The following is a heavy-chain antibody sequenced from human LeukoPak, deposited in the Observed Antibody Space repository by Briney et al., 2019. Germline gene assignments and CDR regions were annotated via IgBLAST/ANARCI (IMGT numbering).Heavy chain of an antibody. CDR2: ISPSSSYT. CDR3: ATLSDSRNFLDY. Sequence: GGSLRLSCAASGFTFSDYYMNWIRQAPGKGLEWVSHISPSSSYTNFADSVKGRFTISRDNAKNSVYLQMNSLRAEDTAVYYCATLSDSRNFLDYWGQGTLVTVSS. V-gene: IGHV3-11*03. CDR1: GFTFSDYY. J-gene: IGHJ4*02. D-gene: IGHD1-14*01.